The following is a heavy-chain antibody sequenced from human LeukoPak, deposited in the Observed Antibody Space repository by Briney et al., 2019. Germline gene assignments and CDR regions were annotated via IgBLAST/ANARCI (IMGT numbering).Heavy chain of an antibody. CDR1: GFTVSSNY. CDR2: IYSGGST. CDR3: ARVQIDYDFWSGRGYYFDY. D-gene: IGHD3-3*01. Sequence: GGSLRLSCAASGFTVSSNYMSWVRQAPGKGLEWASVIYSGGSTYYADSVKGRFTISRDNSKNTLYLQMNSLRAEDTAVYYCARVQIDYDFWSGRGYYFDYLGQGTLVTVSS. V-gene: IGHV3-66*01. J-gene: IGHJ4*02.